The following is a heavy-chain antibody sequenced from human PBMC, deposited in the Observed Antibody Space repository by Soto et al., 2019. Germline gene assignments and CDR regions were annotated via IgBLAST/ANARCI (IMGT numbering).Heavy chain of an antibody. J-gene: IGHJ4*02. Sequence: SETLSLTCVVSGNSISTTNWRSWVRQSPGKGLEWIGEICHSGSTNYNPSLKSRVTIAVDKSKNQFSLKLSSVIAADTAVYYCARDVGYHYDGSPSGQFDFWGQGTLVTVSS. CDR2: ICHSGST. D-gene: IGHD3-22*01. CDR1: GNSISTTNW. CDR3: ARDVGYHYDGSPSGQFDF. V-gene: IGHV4-4*02.